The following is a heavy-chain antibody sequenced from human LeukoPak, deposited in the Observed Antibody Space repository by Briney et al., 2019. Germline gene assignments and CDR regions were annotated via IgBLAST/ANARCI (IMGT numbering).Heavy chain of an antibody. Sequence: GGSLRLSCGASGFAFSSFRMSWVRQAPGRGLEWASSISGNSADINNADSLKGRFTISRDNAKNSLYLQLNSLTVEDTAVYYCARLDWRGYWGQGTLVTVSS. J-gene: IGHJ4*02. CDR3: ARLDWRGY. D-gene: IGHD2-21*01. V-gene: IGHV3-21*01. CDR2: ISGNSADI. CDR1: GFAFSSFR.